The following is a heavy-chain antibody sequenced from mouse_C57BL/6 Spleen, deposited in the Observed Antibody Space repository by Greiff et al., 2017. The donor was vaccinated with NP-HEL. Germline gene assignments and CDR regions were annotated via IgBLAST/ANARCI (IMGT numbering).Heavy chain of an antibody. Sequence: EVQGVESGGGLVKPGGSLKLSCAASGFTFSDYGMHWVRQAPEKGLEWVAYISSGSSTIYYADTVKGRFTISRDNAKNTLFLQMTSLRSEDTAMYYCARRDSNYGGYAMDYWGQGTSVTVSS. V-gene: IGHV5-17*01. CDR2: ISSGSSTI. CDR1: GFTFSDYG. CDR3: ARRDSNYGGYAMDY. D-gene: IGHD2-5*01. J-gene: IGHJ4*01.